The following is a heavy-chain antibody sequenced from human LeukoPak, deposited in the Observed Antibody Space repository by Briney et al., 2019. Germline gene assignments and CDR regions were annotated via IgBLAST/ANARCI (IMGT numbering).Heavy chain of an antibody. CDR1: GESFTRYW. CDR3: ARFLHGSGKYYFDY. J-gene: IGHJ4*02. D-gene: IGHD3-10*01. V-gene: IGHV5-51*01. Sequence: GESLKISCTGSGESFTRYWIGWVRQRPGEGLEWMGIVYPDDSESETRYSPSFQGQVTMSADKSISTAYLQWSSLKAADTALYYCARFLHGSGKYYFDYWGQGTLVTVSS. CDR2: VYPDDSESET.